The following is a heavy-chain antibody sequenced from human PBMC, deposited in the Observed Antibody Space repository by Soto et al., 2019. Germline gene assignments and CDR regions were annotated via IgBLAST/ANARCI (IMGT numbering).Heavy chain of an antibody. Sequence: QVQLVESGGGVVQPGRSLRLSCAASGFSFSIYAMHWVRQAPGKGLEWVAVISCDVSNKYYTDSVKGRFTISRDNSKNTMYLQMNSLRAEDTAVYYGARDRGFSVDNWFDPWGQGTLVSVSS. CDR1: GFSFSIYA. D-gene: IGHD3-10*01. CDR2: ISCDVSNK. J-gene: IGHJ5*02. V-gene: IGHV3-30-3*01. CDR3: ARDRGFSVDNWFDP.